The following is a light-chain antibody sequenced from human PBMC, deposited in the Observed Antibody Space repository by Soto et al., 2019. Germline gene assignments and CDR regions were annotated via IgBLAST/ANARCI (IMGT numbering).Light chain of an antibody. CDR3: MQGTHWPPYT. V-gene: IGKV2-30*01. J-gene: IGKJ2*01. CDR2: KAS. CDR1: QSLVYSDGNTY. Sequence: DVVMTQSPLSLPVTLGQPASISCRSSQSLVYSDGNTYLNWFQQRPGQSPRRLIYKASNRDSGVPDRFSGSGSGTDFTLKISRVEAEDVGVYYCMQGTHWPPYTFGQGT.